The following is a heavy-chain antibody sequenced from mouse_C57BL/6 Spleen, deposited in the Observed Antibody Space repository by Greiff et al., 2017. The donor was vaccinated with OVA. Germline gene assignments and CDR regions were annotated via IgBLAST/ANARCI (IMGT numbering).Heavy chain of an antibody. Sequence: VQLQQPGAELVKPGASVKLSCKASGYTFTSYWMQWVKQRPGQGLEWIGEIDPSDSYTNYNQKFKGKATLTVDTSSSTAYMQLSSLTSEDSAVYYCAKLGRDVDYWGQGTTLTVSS. CDR2: IDPSDSYT. V-gene: IGHV1-50*01. CDR3: AKLGRDVDY. J-gene: IGHJ2*01. D-gene: IGHD4-1*01. CDR1: GYTFTSYW.